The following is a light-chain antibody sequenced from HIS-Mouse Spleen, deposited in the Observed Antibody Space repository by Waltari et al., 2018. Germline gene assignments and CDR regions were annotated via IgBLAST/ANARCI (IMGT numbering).Light chain of an antibody. CDR3: QQYGSSPPWT. CDR2: GAS. CDR1: QGVSSSY. Sequence: EIVLTQSPGTLSLSPGERATLSCRASQGVSSSYLAWYQQKPGQAPILLIYGASSSATGIPDRFSGSRSETDFTFTISRLEPEDFAVYYCQQYGSSPPWTFGQGTKVEIK. V-gene: IGKV3-20*01. J-gene: IGKJ1*01.